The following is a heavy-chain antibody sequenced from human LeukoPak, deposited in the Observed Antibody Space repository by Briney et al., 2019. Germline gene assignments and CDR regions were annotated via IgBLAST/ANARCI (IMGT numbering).Heavy chain of an antibody. J-gene: IGHJ3*02. CDR1: GGSFSSGSYY. Sequence: SETLSLTCTVSGGSFSSGSYYWSWIRQPPGKGLEWIGYMYHTGSSIYSPSLKSRLTISVDTSKNQFTLNLSSMTAADTAVYYCAGDQGGSAHRHAFDIWGQGTLVTVSS. CDR3: AGDQGGSAHRHAFDI. V-gene: IGHV4-61*01. D-gene: IGHD1-26*01. CDR2: MYHTGSS.